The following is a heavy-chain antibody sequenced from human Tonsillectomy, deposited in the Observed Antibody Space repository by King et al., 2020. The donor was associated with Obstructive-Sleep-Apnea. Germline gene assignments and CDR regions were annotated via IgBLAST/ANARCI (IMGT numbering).Heavy chain of an antibody. CDR3: AKDLEDFDWLRCPCFDY. Sequence: HVQLVESGGGVVQPGGSLRLSCAASGFTFSFYGMHWVRQAPGKGLEWVAFIRYDESYKNYADSVKGRFTISRDNSKNTLYLQMNSLRTEDTAVYYCAKDLEDFDWLRCPCFDYWGQGNLVIVSS. D-gene: IGHD3-9*01. J-gene: IGHJ4*02. CDR1: GFTFSFYG. V-gene: IGHV3-30*02. CDR2: IRYDESYK.